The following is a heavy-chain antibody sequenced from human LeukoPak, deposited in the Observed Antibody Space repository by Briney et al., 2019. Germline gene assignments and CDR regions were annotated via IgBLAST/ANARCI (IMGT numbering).Heavy chain of an antibody. V-gene: IGHV1-69*06. Sequence: SVKVSCKASGGTFSSYAISWVRQAPGQGLEWMGGVIPIFGTANYAQKFQGRVTITADKSTSTAYMELSSLRSEDTAVYYCARGSWFGEGGVVPTFDYWGQGTLVTVSS. CDR3: ARGSWFGEGGVVPTFDY. J-gene: IGHJ4*02. D-gene: IGHD3-10*01. CDR1: GGTFSSYA. CDR2: VIPIFGTA.